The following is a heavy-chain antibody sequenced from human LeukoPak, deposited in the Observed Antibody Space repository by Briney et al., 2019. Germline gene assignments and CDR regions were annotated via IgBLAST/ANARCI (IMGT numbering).Heavy chain of an antibody. Sequence: ASVKVSRMTSGYPFTTWEINWVRQAAGQGLEWMGWVHPNSGNTAYAQKFQGRVTMTRDTSISTAYMELSGLRFDDTAVYFCARGPRNDPWGQGTLVTVSS. J-gene: IGHJ5*02. CDR1: GYPFTTWE. CDR3: ARGPRNDP. V-gene: IGHV1-8*01. CDR2: VHPNSGNT. D-gene: IGHD1-14*01.